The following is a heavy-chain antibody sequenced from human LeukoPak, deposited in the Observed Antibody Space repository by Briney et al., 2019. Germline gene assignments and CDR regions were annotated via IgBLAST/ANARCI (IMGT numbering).Heavy chain of an antibody. D-gene: IGHD4-17*01. CDR2: ISGSGGTT. J-gene: IGHJ5*02. Sequence: GGSLRLSCAASGFTVSSKHMSWVRQAPGKGLEWVSAISGSGGTTYYANSVKGRFTFSRDNSKNTLYLQMNSLRAEDTAIYYCARMIRDYGDSNWFDPWGQGTLVTVSS. CDR3: ARMIRDYGDSNWFDP. CDR1: GFTVSSKH. V-gene: IGHV3-23*01.